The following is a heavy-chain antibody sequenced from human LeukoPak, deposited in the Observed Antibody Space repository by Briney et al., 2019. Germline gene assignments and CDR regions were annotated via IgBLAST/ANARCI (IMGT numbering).Heavy chain of an antibody. CDR2: ISPTTGTT. D-gene: IGHD4-17*01. J-gene: IGHJ4*02. Sequence: GGSLGLSCAASGFTFSSYAMSWIRQAPGKGLEWLSAISPTTGTTFYADSVKGRLTISRDNSKNTLYLQMNSLRAEDTAIYYCATKTSYGDRYFDYWGQGTLVTVSS. V-gene: IGHV3-23*01. CDR3: ATKTSYGDRYFDY. CDR1: GFTFSSYA.